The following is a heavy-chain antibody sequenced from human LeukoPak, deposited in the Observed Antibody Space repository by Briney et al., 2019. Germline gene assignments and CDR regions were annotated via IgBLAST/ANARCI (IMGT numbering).Heavy chain of an antibody. J-gene: IGHJ6*02. CDR2: IYYSGIT. CDR1: GGSVSSSSYY. D-gene: IGHD3-10*01. V-gene: IGHV4-39*07. CDR3: ARRGSGNYLLTGFNV. Sequence: PSKTLSLTCTVSGGSVSSSSYYWVWIRQPPGKGLEWIGSIYYSGITYYNPSLKSRVTMSIDTSKNHFSLKLTSVTAADTAVYYCARRGSGNYLLTGFNVWGQGTTVTVSS.